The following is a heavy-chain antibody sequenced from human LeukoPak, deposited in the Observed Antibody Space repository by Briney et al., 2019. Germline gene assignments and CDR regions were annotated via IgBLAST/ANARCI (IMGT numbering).Heavy chain of an antibody. Sequence: GGSLRLSCAASGFTFSSYSMSWVRQAPGKGLEWVSYISSSSSTIYYADSVKGRFTISRDNAKNSLYLQMNSLRDEDTAVYYCARDRSGTYSNLPFYYFDYWGQGTLVTVSS. CDR3: ARDRSGTYSNLPFYYFDY. D-gene: IGHD4-4*01. V-gene: IGHV3-48*02. CDR1: GFTFSSYS. CDR2: ISSSSSTI. J-gene: IGHJ4*02.